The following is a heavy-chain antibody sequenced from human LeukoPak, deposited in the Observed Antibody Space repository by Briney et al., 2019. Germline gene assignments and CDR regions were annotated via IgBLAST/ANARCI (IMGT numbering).Heavy chain of an antibody. J-gene: IGHJ2*01. D-gene: IGHD3-22*01. V-gene: IGHV4-30-4*01. CDR3: ARVGVNYYDSSGYYLGWYFDL. CDR2: IYYSGST. Sequence: SQTLSLTCTVSGGSISSGDYYWSWIRQPPGKGLEWIGYIYYSGSTNYNPSLESRVTISVDTSKNQFSLKLSSVTAADTAVYYCARVGVNYYDSSGYYLGWYFDLWGRGTLVTVSS. CDR1: GGSISSGDYY.